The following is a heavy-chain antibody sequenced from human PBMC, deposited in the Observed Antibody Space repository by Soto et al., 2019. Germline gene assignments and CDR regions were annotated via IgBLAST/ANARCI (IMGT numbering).Heavy chain of an antibody. CDR2: IIPMFGPT. CDR1: GGTFSSCS. J-gene: IGHJ6*02. Sequence: ASVKVSCKASGGTFSSCSITWGRRAPGQGLECMGGIIPMFGPTNYAQRFQGRLTITADESTSTAYMVLSSLRSDDTAVYYCARDGNIVVVPAALARPYGMDVWGQGTTVT. CDR3: ARDGNIVVVPAALARPYGMDV. V-gene: IGHV1-69*13. D-gene: IGHD2-2*01.